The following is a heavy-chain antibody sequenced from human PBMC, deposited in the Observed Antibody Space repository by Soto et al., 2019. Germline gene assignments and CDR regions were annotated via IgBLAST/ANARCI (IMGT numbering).Heavy chain of an antibody. J-gene: IGHJ4*02. CDR2: IWYDVSNK. Sequence: GGSLRLSCAASGFTFSSYGMHWVRQAPDKGLEWVVVIWYDVSNKYYADSVKGRFTISRDYSKNTLYLQMNSLRAEDTAVYYCAREDCGGDCYFVYWGQGTLVTVSS. D-gene: IGHD2-21*01. CDR1: GFTFSSYG. V-gene: IGHV3-33*01. CDR3: AREDCGGDCYFVY.